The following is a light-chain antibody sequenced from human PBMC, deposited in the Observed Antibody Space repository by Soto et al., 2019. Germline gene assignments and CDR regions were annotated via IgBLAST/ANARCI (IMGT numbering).Light chain of an antibody. CDR1: QDIINY. V-gene: IGKV1-33*01. Sequence: DIHMTQSPSSLSASVGDRVTITCQASQDIINYLNWYQQKSGKAPKLLIYDASNLETGVPSRFSGSGSGTDFTFTISSLHPEDIATYYCQQYDNLPLPFGGGTKVEIK. J-gene: IGKJ4*01. CDR3: QQYDNLPLP. CDR2: DAS.